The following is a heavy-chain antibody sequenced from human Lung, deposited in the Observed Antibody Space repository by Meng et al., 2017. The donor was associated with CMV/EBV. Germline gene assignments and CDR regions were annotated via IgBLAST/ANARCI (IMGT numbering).Heavy chain of an antibody. CDR2: IPHRGSS. V-gene: IGHV4-4*02. J-gene: IGHJ1*01. Sequence: QVQLRGPGPALVKPSETLSLTCAVSGDSITNHNWWAWVRQPSGKGLEWIGEIPHRGSSAYNPSLKSRVSMSIDKSKNQFSLKLTSVTAADTAVYHCLRRSGGSVWGQGTLVTVSS. CDR3: LRRSGGSV. CDR1: GDSITNHNW. D-gene: IGHD3-10*01.